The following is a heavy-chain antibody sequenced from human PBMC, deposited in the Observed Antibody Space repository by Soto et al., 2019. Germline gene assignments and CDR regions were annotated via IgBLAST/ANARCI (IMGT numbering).Heavy chain of an antibody. Sequence: VQVVESGGGVHQPGRSLRLTCAASGFTFSRYAIHWDRQAPGEGLQWVSVISRDGSNKYYVDSGKGRFTISLHNSKNTLYLQMNSMRDKDTALYYWARSRNSAVVDSFDFWDQGTLVTVSS. V-gene: IGHV3-30*01. CDR3: ARSRNSAVVDSFDF. CDR2: ISRDGSNK. CDR1: GFTFSRYA. D-gene: IGHD3-10*01. J-gene: IGHJ4*02.